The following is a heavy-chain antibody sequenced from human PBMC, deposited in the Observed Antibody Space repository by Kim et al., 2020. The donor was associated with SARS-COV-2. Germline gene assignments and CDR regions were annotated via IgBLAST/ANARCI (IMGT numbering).Heavy chain of an antibody. CDR1: GFSVSSNY. V-gene: IGHV3-53*05. J-gene: IGHJ6*02. D-gene: IGHD6-13*01. CDR2: MYSGGRP. CDR3: TRDGGGRGSSDYYYYGMDV. Sequence: GGSLRLSCVPSGFSVSSNYMSWVRQAPGKGLEWLGVMYSGGRPNYPASVKGRFTISRDTSKNTLYLQMNSLRTEDSAVYYCTRDGGGRGSSDYYYYGMDVWGQGTTVTGSS.